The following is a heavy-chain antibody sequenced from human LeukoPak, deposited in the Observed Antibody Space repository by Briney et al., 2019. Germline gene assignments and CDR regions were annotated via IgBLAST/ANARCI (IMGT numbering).Heavy chain of an antibody. CDR1: GFTFSRYA. Sequence: PVGSLRLSCAASGFTFSRYAMSWVRQAPGKGLEWVSAISGSGGSTYYADSVKGRFTISRDNSKNTLYLQMNSLRAEDTAVYYCAAPILTGYYFPGNFDYWGQGTLVTVSS. D-gene: IGHD3-9*01. CDR3: AAPILTGYYFPGNFDY. CDR2: ISGSGGST. V-gene: IGHV3-23*01. J-gene: IGHJ4*02.